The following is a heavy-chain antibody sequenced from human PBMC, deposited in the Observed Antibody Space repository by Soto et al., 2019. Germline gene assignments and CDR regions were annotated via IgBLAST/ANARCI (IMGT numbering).Heavy chain of an antibody. D-gene: IGHD3-22*01. J-gene: IGHJ4*02. CDR1: GFTFSSYA. V-gene: IGHV3-64D*06. Sequence: PGGSLRLSCSASGFTFSSYAMHWFRQAPGKGLEYVSSISTNGGSTHYADSVKGRFTISRDNSKNTQYLQMSSLRADDTAVYYCVKGEYYYDSSGYYPFDYWGQGT. CDR3: VKGEYYYDSSGYYPFDY. CDR2: ISTNGGST.